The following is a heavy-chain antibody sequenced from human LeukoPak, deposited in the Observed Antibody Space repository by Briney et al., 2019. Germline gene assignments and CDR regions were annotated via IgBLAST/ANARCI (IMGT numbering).Heavy chain of an antibody. V-gene: IGHV3-48*03. Sequence: GGSLRLSCAASGFTFSSYEMNWVRQAPGKGLEWVSYISSSGSTIYYADSVKDRFTISRDNAKNSLYLQMNSLRAEDTAVYYCARDSPYGDYGYFDYWGQGTLVTVSS. CDR3: ARDSPYGDYGYFDY. CDR1: GFTFSSYE. CDR2: ISSSGSTI. J-gene: IGHJ4*02. D-gene: IGHD4-17*01.